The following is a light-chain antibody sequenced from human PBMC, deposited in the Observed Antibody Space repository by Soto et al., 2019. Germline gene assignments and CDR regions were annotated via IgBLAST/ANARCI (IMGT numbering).Light chain of an antibody. V-gene: IGKV1-39*01. CDR1: QNVRSY. CDR3: QQTFSTPRT. Sequence: DTQMTQSPSSLSASVGDRVTITCRASQNVRSYVNWYQQIPGKAPKLLIYETSTLHSGAPSTFSGDGYGTHFTLSISSLHPEDFATYYCQQTFSTPRTFGQGTKVDIK. CDR2: ETS. J-gene: IGKJ1*01.